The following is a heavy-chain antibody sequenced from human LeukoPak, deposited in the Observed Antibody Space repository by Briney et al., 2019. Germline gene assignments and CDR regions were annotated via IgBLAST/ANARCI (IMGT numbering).Heavy chain of an antibody. CDR1: GYSISSGYY. V-gene: IGHV4-38-2*02. CDR3: ARVGGAHYYYYMDV. J-gene: IGHJ6*03. CDR2: IYHSGST. Sequence: PSQTLSLTCTVSGYSISSGYYWGWIRQPPGKGLEWIGSIYHSGSTYYNPSLKSRVTISVDTSKNQFSLKLSSVTAADTAVYYCARVGGAHYYYYMDVWGKGTTVTVSS. D-gene: IGHD3-16*01.